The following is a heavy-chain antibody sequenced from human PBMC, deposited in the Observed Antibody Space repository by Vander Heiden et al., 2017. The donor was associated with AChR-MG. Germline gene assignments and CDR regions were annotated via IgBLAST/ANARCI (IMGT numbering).Heavy chain of an antibody. V-gene: IGHV4-34*01. CDR1: GGSFSGYY. CDR2: INNSSST. Sequence: QVQLQKWGAGLLKPSETLSLTCAVYGGSFSGYYWSWIRQPPGKGLEWIGGINNSSSTNYNPPLKKRVTITVDKTKNKLFLQLRTVAAAAAAVYYCSTGRYSNYYYYYYMDVWGKGTTVTVSS. CDR3: STGRYSNYYYYYYMDV. D-gene: IGHD4-4*01. J-gene: IGHJ6*03.